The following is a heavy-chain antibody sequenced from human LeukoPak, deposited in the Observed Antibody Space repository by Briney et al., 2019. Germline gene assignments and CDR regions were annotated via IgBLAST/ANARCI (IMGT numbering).Heavy chain of an antibody. CDR1: GYTFTGYY. D-gene: IGHD6-19*01. CDR3: ASTAVAGTPRLNWFDP. V-gene: IGHV1-2*02. Sequence: ASVKVSCKASGYTFTGYYMHWVRQGPGQGLEWMGWINPNSGGTTYAQKFQGRVTMTRDTSISTAYMELSRLRSDDTAVYYCASTAVAGTPRLNWFDPWGQGTLVTVSS. CDR2: INPNSGGT. J-gene: IGHJ5*02.